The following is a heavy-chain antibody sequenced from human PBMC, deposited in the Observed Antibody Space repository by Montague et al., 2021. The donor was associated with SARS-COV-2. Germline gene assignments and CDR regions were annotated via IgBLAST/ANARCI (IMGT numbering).Heavy chain of an antibody. Sequence: SETLSLTSTVSGGSISSPDYYWGWIRQSPGKGLEGIGSISYAGRTYYNPSRRIRVSFSMDTSKNHFSLSLNSVTAADTDFYFCARQLPSYWRTNKCYPYYFDVWGQGALVTVSS. J-gene: IGHJ4*02. D-gene: IGHD2-8*01. V-gene: IGHV4-39*01. CDR1: GGSISSPDYY. CDR2: ISYAGRT. CDR3: ARQLPSYWRTNKCYPYYFDV.